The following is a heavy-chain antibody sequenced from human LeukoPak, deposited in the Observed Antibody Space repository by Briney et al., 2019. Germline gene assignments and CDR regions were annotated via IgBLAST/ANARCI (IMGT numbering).Heavy chain of an antibody. CDR2: IYYSGST. V-gene: IGHV4-30-4*08. Sequence: SETLSLTCTVSGGSISSSSYYWGWIRQPPGKGLEWIGYIYYSGSTYYNPSLKSRVTISVDTSKNQFSLKLSSVTAADTAVYYCARGRRFLGYFDYWGQGTLVTVSS. J-gene: IGHJ4*02. CDR1: GGSISSSSYY. D-gene: IGHD3-16*01. CDR3: ARGRRFLGYFDY.